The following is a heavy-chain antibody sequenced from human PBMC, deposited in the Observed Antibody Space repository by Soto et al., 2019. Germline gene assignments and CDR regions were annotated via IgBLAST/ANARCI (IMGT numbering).Heavy chain of an antibody. J-gene: IGHJ4*02. D-gene: IGHD2-15*01. Sequence: QVQLVQSGAEVKKPGASVKVSCKTSGYSFTNYYLHWVRQATGQGLEWMGLINPSGISTSYAQKFQGRVNITRDTSTSTAYMGLGSLRSEDTAVDYCARSDKVVVAATSPVYFDYWGQGTLVTVSS. V-gene: IGHV1-46*01. CDR1: GYSFTNYY. CDR2: INPSGIST. CDR3: ARSDKVVVAATSPVYFDY.